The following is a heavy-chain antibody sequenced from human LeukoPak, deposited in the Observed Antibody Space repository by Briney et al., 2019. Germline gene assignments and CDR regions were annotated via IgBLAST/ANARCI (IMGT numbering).Heavy chain of an antibody. J-gene: IGHJ4*02. CDR3: ARELRGHYFSFDS. CDR1: GFTFSSYE. D-gene: IGHD3-22*01. V-gene: IGHV3-48*03. CDR2: ISSSGSTI. Sequence: GGSLRLSCAASGFTFSSYEMNWVRQAPGKGLEWVSYISSSGSTIYYADSVKGRFTISRDNAKNSLDLQMISLRAEDTAVYYCARELRGHYFSFDSWGREPWSPSPQ.